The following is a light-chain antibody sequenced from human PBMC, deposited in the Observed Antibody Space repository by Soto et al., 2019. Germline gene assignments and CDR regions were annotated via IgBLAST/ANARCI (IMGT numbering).Light chain of an antibody. Sequence: EIVFTQSPCTLSLSPGERATLSCWASQSVSSTYLAWYQQKPGQAPRLLIYGASSRATGIPDRFSGSGSGTDFTLTISRLEPEDFAVYYCQQYGSSPRTFGQGAKVDIK. CDR1: QSVSSTY. V-gene: IGKV3-20*01. CDR3: QQYGSSPRT. CDR2: GAS. J-gene: IGKJ1*01.